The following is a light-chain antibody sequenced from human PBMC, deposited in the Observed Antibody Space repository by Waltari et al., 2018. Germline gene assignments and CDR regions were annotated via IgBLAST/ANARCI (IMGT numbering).Light chain of an antibody. CDR1: ALPKQH. Sequence: SYELTPPPSVSVSPGQTARIPCSGDALPKQHAYWYQQKAGQAPVLVIYKDTERPSGIPERFSGSSSGTTVTLTISGVQAEDEADYYCQSADSATYVIFGGGTKLTVL. CDR3: QSADSATYVI. CDR2: KDT. V-gene: IGLV3-25*03. J-gene: IGLJ2*01.